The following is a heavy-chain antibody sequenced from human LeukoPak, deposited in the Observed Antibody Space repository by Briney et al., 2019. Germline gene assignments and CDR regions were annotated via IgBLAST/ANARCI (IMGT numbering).Heavy chain of an antibody. CDR3: ARQGEYSSSLGNY. D-gene: IGHD6-6*01. CDR1: GGTFSSYA. Sequence: GASVKVSCKASGGTFSSYAISWVRQAPGQGLEWMGGIIPIFGTANYAQKFQGRVTITADESTSTAYMELSSLRSEDTAVYYCARQGEYSSSLGNYWGQGILVTVSS. CDR2: IIPIFGTA. J-gene: IGHJ4*02. V-gene: IGHV1-69*13.